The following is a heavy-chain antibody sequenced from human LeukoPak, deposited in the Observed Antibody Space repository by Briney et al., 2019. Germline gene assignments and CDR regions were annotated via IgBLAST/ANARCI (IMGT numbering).Heavy chain of an antibody. Sequence: GSLRLSCAASGFTFSSYEMNWVRQAPGKGLEWVSYISSSGSTIYYADSVKGRFTISRDNAKNSLYLQMNSLRAEDTAVYYCARDSRDGYYRPDYFDYWGQGILVTVSS. CDR3: ARDSRDGYYRPDYFDY. D-gene: IGHD5-24*01. CDR1: GFTFSSYE. V-gene: IGHV3-48*03. CDR2: ISSSGSTI. J-gene: IGHJ4*02.